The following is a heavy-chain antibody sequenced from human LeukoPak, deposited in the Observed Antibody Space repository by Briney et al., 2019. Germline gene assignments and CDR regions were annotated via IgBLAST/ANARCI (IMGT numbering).Heavy chain of an antibody. J-gene: IGHJ4*02. V-gene: IGHV4-39*07. Sequence: SETLSLTCTVSGGSISSSSYYWGWIRQPPGKGLEWIGSIYYSGSTYYNPSLKSRVTMSVDTSKNQFSLKLSSVTAADTAVYYCARDRDLYDSSGYYYGGFDYWGQGTLVTVSS. D-gene: IGHD3-22*01. CDR3: ARDRDLYDSSGYYYGGFDY. CDR2: IYYSGST. CDR1: GGSISSSSYY.